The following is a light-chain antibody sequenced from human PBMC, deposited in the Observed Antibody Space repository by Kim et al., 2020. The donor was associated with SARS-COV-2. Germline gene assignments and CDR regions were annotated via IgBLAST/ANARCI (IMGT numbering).Light chain of an antibody. J-gene: IGKJ2*01. CDR2: SGS. CDR1: QSVTGHY. V-gene: IGKV3-20*01. CDR3: QRYGGSPPYT. Sequence: PGERATLSSGASQSVTGHYLAWYQQKPGQAPRFLICSGSARATGVPDRFSGSGSGTDFTLTISRLEPEDFAVYYCQRYGGSPPYTYGQGTKLEIK.